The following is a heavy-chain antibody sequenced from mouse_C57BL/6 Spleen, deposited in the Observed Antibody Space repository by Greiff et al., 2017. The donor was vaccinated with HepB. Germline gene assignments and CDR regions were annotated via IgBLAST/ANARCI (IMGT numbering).Heavy chain of an antibody. CDR2: IRLKSDNYAT. J-gene: IGHJ3*01. V-gene: IGHV6-3*01. Sequence: EVKVVESGGGLVQPGGSMKLSCVASGFTFSNYWMNWVRQSPEKGLEWVAQIRLKSDNYATHYAESVKGRFTISRDDSKSSVYLQMNNLRAEDTGIYYCTEATAQVAWFAYWGQGTLVTVSA. D-gene: IGHD3-2*02. CDR3: TEATAQVAWFAY. CDR1: GFTFSNYW.